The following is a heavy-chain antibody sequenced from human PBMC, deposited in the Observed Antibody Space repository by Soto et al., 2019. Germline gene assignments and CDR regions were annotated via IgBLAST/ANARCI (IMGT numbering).Heavy chain of an antibody. CDR3: ARDSYYYGSGSYYNPERYYYYGMDV. Sequence: SETLSLTCNVSGGSISSGGNYWSWIRQHPGKGLEWIGYIYYSGTTYYNPSLKSRLTISIDTSRNQFSLKLSSVTAADTAVYYCARDSYYYGSGSYYNPERYYYYGMDVWGQGTTVTV. CDR2: IYYSGTT. J-gene: IGHJ6*02. CDR1: GGSISSGGNY. V-gene: IGHV4-31*03. D-gene: IGHD3-10*01.